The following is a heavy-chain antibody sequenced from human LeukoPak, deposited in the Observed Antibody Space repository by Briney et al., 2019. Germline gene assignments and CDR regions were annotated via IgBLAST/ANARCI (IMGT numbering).Heavy chain of an antibody. J-gene: IGHJ4*02. CDR3: ARSSLRFARLPDCDHDY. D-gene: IGHD3-3*01. Sequence: QAGGSLRLSCAASGFTFSSYGMHWVRQAPGKGLEWVAFIRYDGSNKYYADSVKGRFTISRDNSKNTLYLQMNSLRAEDTAVYYCARSSLRFARLPDCDHDYWGQGTLVTVSS. CDR1: GFTFSSYG. V-gene: IGHV3-30*02. CDR2: IRYDGSNK.